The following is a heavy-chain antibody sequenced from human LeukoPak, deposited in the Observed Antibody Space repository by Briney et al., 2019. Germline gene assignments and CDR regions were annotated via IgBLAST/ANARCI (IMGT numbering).Heavy chain of an antibody. Sequence: SETLSLTCTVSGGSISTYHWSWIRQPPGKGLEWIGYIYYSESTNYNPSLKSRVTISVDTSKNQFSLKLSSVTAADTAVYYCARLGNNPYHYYGMDVWGQGATVTVSS. CDR3: ARLGNNPYHYYGMDV. J-gene: IGHJ6*02. CDR2: IYYSEST. V-gene: IGHV4-59*08. CDR1: GGSISTYH. D-gene: IGHD1-14*01.